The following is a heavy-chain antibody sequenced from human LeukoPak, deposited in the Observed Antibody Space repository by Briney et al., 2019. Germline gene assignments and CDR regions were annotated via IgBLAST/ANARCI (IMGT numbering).Heavy chain of an antibody. CDR1: GFTFSSYW. CDR3: AKDIEPPGLFLDS. CDR2: IKYDASEK. D-gene: IGHD1-14*01. Sequence: PGGSLRLSCAASGFTFSSYWMTLVRQTPGKGLEWVANIKYDASEKDYLDSVKGRFTISRDNAKNSLYLQMNSLRAEDTAVYYCAKDIEPPGLFLDSWGRGTLVTVSS. J-gene: IGHJ4*02. V-gene: IGHV3-7*04.